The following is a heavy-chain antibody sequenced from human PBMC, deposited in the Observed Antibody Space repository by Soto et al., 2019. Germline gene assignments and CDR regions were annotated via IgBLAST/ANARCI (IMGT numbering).Heavy chain of an antibody. CDR3: AKDDYGDYGYFDY. J-gene: IGHJ4*02. CDR1: GFTFSSYA. CDR2: ISGSGGST. Sequence: RGSLRLSCAASGFTFSSYAMSWVRQAPGKGLEWVSAISGSGGSTYYADSVKGRFTISRDNSKNTLYLQMNSLRAEDTAVYYCAKDDYGDYGYFDYWGQGTLVTVSS. V-gene: IGHV3-23*01. D-gene: IGHD4-17*01.